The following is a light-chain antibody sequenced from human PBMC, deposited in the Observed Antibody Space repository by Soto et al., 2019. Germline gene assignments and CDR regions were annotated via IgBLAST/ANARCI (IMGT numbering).Light chain of an antibody. CDR2: GAS. J-gene: IGKJ2*01. Sequence: EIVLTQSPGTLSLSPGERATLSCRASQSVSSSYLAWYQQKPGQAPRLLIYGASSTATGIPDRFSGSGSGTDFTLTISRLEPEDFAVYYCLQYGSSPYTFGQGTKLEIK. CDR3: LQYGSSPYT. CDR1: QSVSSSY. V-gene: IGKV3-20*01.